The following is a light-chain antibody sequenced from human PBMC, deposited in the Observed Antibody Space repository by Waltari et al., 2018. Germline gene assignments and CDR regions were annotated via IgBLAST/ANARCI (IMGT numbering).Light chain of an antibody. CDR3: QVWDRSRDHV. J-gene: IGLJ1*01. Sequence: SYVLTQPPSVSVAPGETATITCGGDSTGMRQFHWYQQRAGQAPRLVISYNTVRPSGIPERFSGSTSGSTSTLTISRVEAGDEADYYCQVWDRSRDHVFGTATKVTVL. CDR1: STGMRQ. CDR2: YNT. V-gene: IGLV3-21*01.